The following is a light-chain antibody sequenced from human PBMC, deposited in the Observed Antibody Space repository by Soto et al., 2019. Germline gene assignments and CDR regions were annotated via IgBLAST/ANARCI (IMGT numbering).Light chain of an antibody. CDR2: GAS. CDR1: QSVSSN. J-gene: IGKJ4*01. Sequence: ENIMTQSPATLSVSPGERATLSFRASQSVSSNLAWYQQKPGQAPWPLIYGASTRATAIPARFSGSGSGTDFTLTVSSLQPEDFAVYYCQHDYNLLTFGGGTKVDI. CDR3: QHDYNLLT. V-gene: IGKV3D-15*01.